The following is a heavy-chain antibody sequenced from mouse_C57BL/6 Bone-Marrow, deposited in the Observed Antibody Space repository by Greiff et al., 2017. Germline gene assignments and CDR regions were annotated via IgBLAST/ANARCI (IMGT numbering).Heavy chain of an antibody. CDR2: INPETGGT. J-gene: IGHJ3*01. CDR3: TRGGYDFWFAY. V-gene: IGHV1-15*01. CDR1: GYTFTDYE. D-gene: IGHD2-2*01. Sequence: VKLQESGAELVRPGASVTLSCKASGYTFTDYEMPWVKQTPVHGLEWIGAINPETGGTAYHQKFKGKAILTADKSYSTDYMELRSLTAEDSAVYYCTRGGYDFWFAYWGQGTLVTVSA.